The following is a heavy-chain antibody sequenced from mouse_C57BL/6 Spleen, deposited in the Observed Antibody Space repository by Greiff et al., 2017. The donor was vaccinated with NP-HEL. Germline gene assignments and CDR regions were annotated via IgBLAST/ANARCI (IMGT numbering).Heavy chain of an antibody. CDR2: IDPEDGET. J-gene: IGHJ4*01. CDR3: ALWLRLAMDY. D-gene: IGHD2-2*01. Sequence: EVQLQQSGAELVKPGASVKLSCTASGFNIKDYYMHWVKQRTEQGLEWIGRIDPEDGETKYAPSFQGKATITADTSSNTAYLQLSSLTSEDTAVYYCALWLRLAMDYWGQGTSVTVSS. V-gene: IGHV14-2*01. CDR1: GFNIKDYY.